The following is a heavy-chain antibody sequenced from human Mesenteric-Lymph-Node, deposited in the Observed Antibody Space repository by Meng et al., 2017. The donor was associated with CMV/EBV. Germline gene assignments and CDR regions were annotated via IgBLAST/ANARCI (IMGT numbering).Heavy chain of an antibody. CDR3: ASAAMAPVYYYYGMDV. J-gene: IGHJ6*02. Sequence: GESLKISCAASGFTFSSYSMNWVRQAPGKGLEWVSYISSSSSTIYYADSVKGRFTISRDNAKNSLYLQMNSLRAEDTAVYYCASAAMAPVYYYYGMDVWGQGTTVTVSS. V-gene: IGHV3-48*04. CDR2: ISSSSSTI. D-gene: IGHD5-18*01. CDR1: GFTFSSYS.